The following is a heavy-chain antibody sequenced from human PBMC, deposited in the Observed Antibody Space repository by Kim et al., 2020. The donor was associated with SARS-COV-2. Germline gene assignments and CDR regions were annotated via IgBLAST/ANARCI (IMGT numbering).Heavy chain of an antibody. V-gene: IGHV4-34*01. Sequence: SETLSLTCAVYGGSFSGYYWSWIRQPPGKGLEWIGEINHSGSTNYNPSLKSRVTISVDTSKNQFSLKLSSVTAAATAVYYCAGRGRITIFGVVIMHWFDPWGQGTLGTVSS. CDR1: GGSFSGYY. J-gene: IGHJ5*02. CDR2: INHSGST. CDR3: AGRGRITIFGVVIMHWFDP. D-gene: IGHD3-3*01.